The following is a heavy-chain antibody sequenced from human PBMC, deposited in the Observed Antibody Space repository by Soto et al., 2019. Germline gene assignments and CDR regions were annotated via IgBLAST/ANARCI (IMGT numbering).Heavy chain of an antibody. CDR2: IYYSGST. CDR1: GGSISSGGYY. Sequence: SETLSLTCTVSGGSISSGGYYWSWIRQHPGKGPEWIGYIYYSGSTYYNPSLKSRVTISVDTSKNQFSLKLSSVTAADTAVYYCARGFADRFLEWFSWFDPWGQGTQVTVSS. V-gene: IGHV4-31*03. J-gene: IGHJ5*02. D-gene: IGHD3-3*01. CDR3: ARGFADRFLEWFSWFDP.